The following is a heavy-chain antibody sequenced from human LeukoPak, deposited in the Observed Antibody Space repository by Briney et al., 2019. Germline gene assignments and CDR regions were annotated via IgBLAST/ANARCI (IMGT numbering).Heavy chain of an antibody. J-gene: IGHJ3*02. D-gene: IGHD2-21*02. CDR2: INPNSGGT. V-gene: IGHV1-2*02. Sequence: ASVKVSCKASGYTFTGYYMHWVRQAPGQGLEWMGWINPNSGGTNYAQKFQGRVTMTRDTSISTAYMALSRLRSDDTAVYYCASLTVTADAFDIWGQGTMVTVSS. CDR1: GYTFTGYY. CDR3: ASLTVTADAFDI.